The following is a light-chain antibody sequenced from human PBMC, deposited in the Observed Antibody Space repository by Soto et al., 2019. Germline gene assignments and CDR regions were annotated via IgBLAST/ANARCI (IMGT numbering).Light chain of an antibody. CDR3: QQANVFHRS. CDR2: GAT. V-gene: IGKV1D-12*01. Sequence: DIQMTQSPSYVYASVGDTVTFTCRASEDVSRWLGWYQQKPGRAPSLLIFGATSLQDGVPSRFSATESGTHFTLTINGVQPDDFATYFCQQANVFHRSFGQGTKLDFK. J-gene: IGKJ2*01. CDR1: EDVSRW.